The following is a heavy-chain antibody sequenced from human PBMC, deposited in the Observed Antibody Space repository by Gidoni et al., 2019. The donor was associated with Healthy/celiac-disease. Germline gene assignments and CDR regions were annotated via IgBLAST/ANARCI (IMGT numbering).Heavy chain of an antibody. J-gene: IGHJ1*01. CDR1: GGSFSGYY. CDR3: ARGPLHDFWSGYFQH. V-gene: IGHV4-34*01. D-gene: IGHD3-3*01. CDR2: INHSGST. Sequence: QVQLQQWGAGLLKPSETLSLTCAVDGGSFSGYYWSWIRQPPGKGLEWIGEINHSGSTNYNPSLKSRVTISVDTSKNQFSLKLSSVTAADTAVYYCARGPLHDFWSGYFQHWGQGTLVTVSS.